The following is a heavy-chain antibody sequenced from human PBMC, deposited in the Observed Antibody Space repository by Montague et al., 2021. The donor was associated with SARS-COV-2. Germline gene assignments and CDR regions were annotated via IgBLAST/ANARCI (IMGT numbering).Heavy chain of an antibody. CDR3: ARDSRIRGLPFY. Sequence: SLRLSCAASGFTFDSYDMHWVRQAPGKGLEWLSYINNDNTAIYYXDSVKGRFTISRDNAKNSLYLQMNILRAEDTAVYYCARDSRIRGLPFYWGQGTLVTVSS. CDR1: GFTFDSYD. D-gene: IGHD2-2*01. J-gene: IGHJ4*02. V-gene: IGHV3-48*04. CDR2: INNDNTAI.